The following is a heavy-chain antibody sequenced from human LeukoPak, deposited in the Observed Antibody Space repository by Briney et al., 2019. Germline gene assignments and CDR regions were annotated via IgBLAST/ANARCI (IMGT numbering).Heavy chain of an antibody. J-gene: IGHJ4*02. D-gene: IGHD2-15*01. CDR2: INQDGREK. Sequence: PGGSLRLSCAASGFAFSSFWMSWVRQVPGKGLEWVANINQDGREKNYVDSVKGRFTIFRDNAKNSLYLQMNSLRAEDTAVYYCAIVVVAAMGDYWGQGTLVTASS. CDR3: AIVVVAAMGDY. V-gene: IGHV3-7*01. CDR1: GFAFSSFW.